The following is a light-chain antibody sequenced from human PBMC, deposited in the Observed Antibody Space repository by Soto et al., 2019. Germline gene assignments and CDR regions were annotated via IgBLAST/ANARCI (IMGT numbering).Light chain of an antibody. J-gene: IGKJ3*01. Sequence: EIVMTQSQATLSVSPGERATLSCRASQSVSSNLAWYQQKPGQAPRLLIYGASTRATGSPARFSGSGSGTEFPRTISSLQSEDFAVYYCKQYNNWPPVTFGPGTKVDIK. CDR3: KQYNNWPPVT. CDR2: GAS. CDR1: QSVSSN. V-gene: IGKV3-15*01.